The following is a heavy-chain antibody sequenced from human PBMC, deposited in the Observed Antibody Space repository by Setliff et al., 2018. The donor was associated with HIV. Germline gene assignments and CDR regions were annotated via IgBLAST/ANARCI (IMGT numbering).Heavy chain of an antibody. CDR3: ARGVPLLPPHY. V-gene: IGHV4-39*07. J-gene: IGHJ4*02. D-gene: IGHD2-21*02. Sequence: SETLSLTCTVSGGSISSNNYYWGWIRQPPGKGLEWIGSIFYSETVYYGGRTYYSPSLKSRVTISVETSKSQFSLKLSSVTAADTAVYYCARGVPLLPPHYWGQGTLVTVSS. CDR1: GGSISSNNYY. CDR2: IFYSETVYYGGRT.